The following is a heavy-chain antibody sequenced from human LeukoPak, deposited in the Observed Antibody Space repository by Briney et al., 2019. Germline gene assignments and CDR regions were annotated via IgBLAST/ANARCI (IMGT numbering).Heavy chain of an antibody. CDR2: IYYSGST. V-gene: IGHV4-30-4*01. CDR3: AREDIVVVPAAMYGMDV. Sequence: SETLSLTCTVSGGSISSGDYYWSWIRQPPGKGLEWIGYIYYSGSTHYNPSLKSRVTISVDTSKNQFSLKLSSVTAADTAVYYCAREDIVVVPAAMYGMDVWGKGTTVTVSS. D-gene: IGHD2-2*01. CDR1: GGSISSGDYY. J-gene: IGHJ6*04.